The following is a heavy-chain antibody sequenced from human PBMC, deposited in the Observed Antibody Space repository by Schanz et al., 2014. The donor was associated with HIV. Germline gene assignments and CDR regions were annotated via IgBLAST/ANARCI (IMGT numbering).Heavy chain of an antibody. CDR3: AKTVQGAFEI. D-gene: IGHD1-1*01. V-gene: IGHV1-8*02. CDR1: GGIFSYHA. Sequence: QVQLVQSGAEVKKPGSSVKVYCKASGGIFSYHAINWVRQAPGQGLEWMGWMNPNSGNTDFAQKFQGRVTMTRNTSISTAYMELSSLISDDTAVYYCAKTVQGAFEIWGQGTLVTVS. CDR2: MNPNSGNT. J-gene: IGHJ3*02.